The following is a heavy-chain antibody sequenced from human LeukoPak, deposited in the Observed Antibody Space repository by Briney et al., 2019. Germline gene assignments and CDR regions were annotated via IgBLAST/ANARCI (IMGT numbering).Heavy chain of an antibody. J-gene: IGHJ6*03. D-gene: IGHD3-22*01. CDR2: IKQDGSEK. CDR1: GFTFSSYW. Sequence: GGSLRLSCAASGFTFSSYWMSWVRQAPGKGLEWVANIKQDGSEKYYVDSAKGRFTISRDNAKNSLYLQMNSLRAEDTAVYYCARRGNYDDIGDYYMDVWGKGTTVTVSS. CDR3: ARRGNYDDIGDYYMDV. V-gene: IGHV3-7*01.